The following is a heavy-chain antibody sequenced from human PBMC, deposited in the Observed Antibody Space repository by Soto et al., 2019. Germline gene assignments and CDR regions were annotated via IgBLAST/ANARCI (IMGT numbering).Heavy chain of an antibody. CDR2: FNPSGGST. V-gene: IGHV1-46*01. Sequence: QVQLVQSGAEVKKPGASVKVSCETSGYTFTTYYMHWVRRAPGQGLEWMGMFNPSGGSTSYEQKLHVRVTMTRNTSTRTIYVELSSLRREDPAIYYCARRAYNYANRDVWGQGTTVTVSS. CDR1: GYTFTTYY. J-gene: IGHJ6*02. CDR3: ARRAYNYANRDV. D-gene: IGHD5-18*01.